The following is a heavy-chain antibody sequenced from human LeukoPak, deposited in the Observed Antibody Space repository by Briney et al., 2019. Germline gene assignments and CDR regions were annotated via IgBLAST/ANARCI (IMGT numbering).Heavy chain of an antibody. V-gene: IGHV1-69*04. CDR2: IIPTVDVV. CDR3: ARDRGVGRDGYNIHFDQ. D-gene: IGHD5-24*01. Sequence: SVKVSCKASGGTFGSYGITWVRQAPGQGLEWMGRIIPTVDVVHHAQKFQGRVTITADKSTTTATSTAYMELSSLRSDDTAIYYCARDRGVGRDGYNIHFDQWGQGTLVTVSS. CDR1: GGTFGSYG. J-gene: IGHJ4*02.